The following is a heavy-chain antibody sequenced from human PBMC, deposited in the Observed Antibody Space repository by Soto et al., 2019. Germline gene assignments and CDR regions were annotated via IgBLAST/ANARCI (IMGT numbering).Heavy chain of an antibody. J-gene: IGHJ3*02. CDR3: TTGPSLDYGDYGEEEDAFDI. Sequence: PGGSLRLSCAASGFTFSNAWMSWVRQAPGKGLEWVGRIKSKTDGGTTDYAAPVKGRFTISRDDSKNTLYLQMNSLKTEDTAVYYCTTGPSLDYGDYGEEEDAFDIWGQGTMVTVSS. CDR2: IKSKTDGGTT. CDR1: GFTFSNAW. D-gene: IGHD4-17*01. V-gene: IGHV3-15*01.